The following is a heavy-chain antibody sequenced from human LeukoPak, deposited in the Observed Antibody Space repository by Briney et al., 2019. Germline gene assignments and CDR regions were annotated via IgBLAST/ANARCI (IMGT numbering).Heavy chain of an antibody. D-gene: IGHD3-10*01. CDR3: ARDRVVALWFGESSLDYYGMDV. J-gene: IGHJ6*02. Sequence: SQTLSLTCAISGDSVSSNIAAWNWIRQSPSRGLEWLGRTYYRSKWYNDYAVSVKSRITINPDTSKNQFSLQLNSVTPEDTAVYYCARDRVVALWFGESSLDYYGMDVWGQGTTVTVSS. CDR2: TYYRSKWYN. V-gene: IGHV6-1*01. CDR1: GDSVSSNIAA.